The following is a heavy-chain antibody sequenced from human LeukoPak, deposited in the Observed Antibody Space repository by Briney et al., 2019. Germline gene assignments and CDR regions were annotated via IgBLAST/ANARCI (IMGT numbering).Heavy chain of an antibody. Sequence: GGSLRLSCAASGFTFSSYSMNWVRQAPGKGLEWVSYISSSSSTIYYADSVKGRFTISRDNAKNPLYLQMNSLRAEDTAVYYCAREGYDILTVTERYYYYYMDVWGKGTTATVSS. J-gene: IGHJ6*03. CDR3: AREGYDILTVTERYYYYYMDV. CDR1: GFTFSSYS. D-gene: IGHD3-9*01. V-gene: IGHV3-48*01. CDR2: ISSSSSTI.